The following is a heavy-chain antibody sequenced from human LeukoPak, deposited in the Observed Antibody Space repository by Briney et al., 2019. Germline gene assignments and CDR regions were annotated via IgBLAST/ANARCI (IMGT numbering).Heavy chain of an antibody. D-gene: IGHD4-17*01. J-gene: IGHJ4*02. V-gene: IGHV3-23*01. Sequence: PGGSLRLSCAASGFTFSSYAMSWVRQAPGKGLEWVSAISGSGGSTYYADSVKGRFTISRDNSKNTLYLQMNSLRAEDTAVYYCAKDLWPTTVTDCYFDYWGQGTLVTVSP. CDR3: AKDLWPTTVTDCYFDY. CDR2: ISGSGGST. CDR1: GFTFSSYA.